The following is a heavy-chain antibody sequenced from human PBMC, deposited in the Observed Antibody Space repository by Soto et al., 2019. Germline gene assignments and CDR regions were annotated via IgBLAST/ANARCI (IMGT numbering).Heavy chain of an antibody. CDR3: ARELYSSGHKWFDP. D-gene: IGHD6-19*01. V-gene: IGHV4-39*02. CDR1: GGSISSSSYY. Sequence: SETLSLTCTVSGGSISSSSYYWGWIRQPPGKGLEWIGSIYYSGSTYYNPSLKSRVTISVDTSKNQFSLKLSSVTAADTAVYYCARELYSSGHKWFDPWGQGTLVTVSS. CDR2: IYYSGST. J-gene: IGHJ5*02.